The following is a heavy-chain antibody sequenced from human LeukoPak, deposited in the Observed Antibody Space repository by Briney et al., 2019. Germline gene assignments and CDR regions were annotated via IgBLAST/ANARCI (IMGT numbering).Heavy chain of an antibody. CDR3: ARDYYYYYYMDV. V-gene: IGHV3-7*01. J-gene: IGHJ6*03. CDR1: GFTFTDYW. Sequence: PGGSLRLSCVASGFTFTDYWMSWVRQAPGKGLEWVANINHDGSDKYYVDSVEGRFTISRENAKNSLHLQMNSLRAEDTAVYYCARDYYYYYYMDVWGKGTTVTVSS. CDR2: INHDGSDK.